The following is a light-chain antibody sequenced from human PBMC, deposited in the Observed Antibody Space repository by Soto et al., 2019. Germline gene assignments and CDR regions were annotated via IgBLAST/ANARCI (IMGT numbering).Light chain of an antibody. Sequence: ETVMTQAPATLYVSTGERATLSCRASQSVSSKLAWYQQKPGQAPRLLIYGASTRATGIPARFSGSGSGTEFTLTITSLQSEDFAVYDCQQYNNWPPVTFGQGTRLE. CDR2: GAS. CDR3: QQYNNWPPVT. V-gene: IGKV3-15*01. CDR1: QSVSSK. J-gene: IGKJ5*01.